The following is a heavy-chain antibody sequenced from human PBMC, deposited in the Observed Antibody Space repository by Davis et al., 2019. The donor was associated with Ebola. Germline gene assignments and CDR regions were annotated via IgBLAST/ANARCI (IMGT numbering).Heavy chain of an antibody. Sequence: AASVKVSCKASGYTFTDYAMNWVRQAPGQGLEWMGWINTNTGNPTYAQGFTGRFVFSLDTSVSTAYLQISSLKAEDTAVYYCARDLVPAAIMDYYYYGMDVWGQGTTVTVSS. CDR2: INTNTGNP. V-gene: IGHV7-4-1*02. J-gene: IGHJ6*02. CDR3: ARDLVPAAIMDYYYYGMDV. CDR1: GYTFTDYA. D-gene: IGHD2-2*02.